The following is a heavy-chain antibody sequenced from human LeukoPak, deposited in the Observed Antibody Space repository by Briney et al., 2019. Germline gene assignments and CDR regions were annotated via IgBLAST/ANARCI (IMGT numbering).Heavy chain of an antibody. D-gene: IGHD6-19*01. Sequence: GGSLRLSCAASGFTFDDYAMHWVRQAPGKGLGWVSGMSWNSGSIAYADSVKGRFTISRDNAKNSLFLQMNSLRPEDTALYYCANAPGGTISGWYYYFDYWGQGTLVTVSS. CDR1: GFTFDDYA. V-gene: IGHV3-9*01. CDR3: ANAPGGTISGWYYYFDY. CDR2: MSWNSGSI. J-gene: IGHJ4*02.